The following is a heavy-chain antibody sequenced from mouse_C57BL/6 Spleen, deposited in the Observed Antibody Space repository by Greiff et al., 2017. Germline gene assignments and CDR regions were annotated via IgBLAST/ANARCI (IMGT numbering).Heavy chain of an antibody. J-gene: IGHJ2*01. CDR1: GFTFSSYA. V-gene: IGHV5-4*01. Sequence: EVHLVESGGGLVKPGGSLKLSCAASGFTFSSYAMSWVRQTPEKRLEWVATISDGGSYTYYPDNVKGRFTISRDNAKNNLYLQMSHLKSEDTAMYYCARDQTVVVGYYFDYWGQGTTLTVSS. CDR3: ARDQTVVVGYYFDY. D-gene: IGHD1-1*01. CDR2: ISDGGSYT.